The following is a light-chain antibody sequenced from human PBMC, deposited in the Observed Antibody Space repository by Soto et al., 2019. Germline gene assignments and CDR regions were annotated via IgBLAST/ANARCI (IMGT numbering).Light chain of an antibody. V-gene: IGKV3-20*01. CDR2: GAS. CDR3: HQYGVSPLT. J-gene: IGKJ1*01. Sequence: EIVLAQSPGTLSLSPGERVTLSCRASHGVDNYLAWYQHKPVQGPRLLIYGASSRAAGVPDRFSGSGFGTDFTLTISKLEPDDFAVYFCHQYGVSPLTLGQGTKVDI. CDR1: HGVDNY.